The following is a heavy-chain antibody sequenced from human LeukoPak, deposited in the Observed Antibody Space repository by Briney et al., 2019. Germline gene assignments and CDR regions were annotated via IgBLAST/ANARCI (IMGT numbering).Heavy chain of an antibody. Sequence: ASVKVSCKASGYTFTSYGISWVRQAPGQGLEWMGWISAYNGNTNYAQKLQGRVTMTTDTSTSTAYMELRRLRSADTAVYYCARKYGDYYDRSGYLYWGQGTLVTVSS. V-gene: IGHV1-18*01. CDR1: GYTFTSYG. CDR2: ISAYNGNT. CDR3: ARKYGDYYDRSGYLY. J-gene: IGHJ4*02. D-gene: IGHD3-22*01.